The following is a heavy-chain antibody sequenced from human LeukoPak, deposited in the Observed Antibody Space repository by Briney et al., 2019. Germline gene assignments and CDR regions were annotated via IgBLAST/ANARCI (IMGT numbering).Heavy chain of an antibody. V-gene: IGHV4-39*01. Sequence: MASETLSLTCTVSGGSISTSSYYWGWIRQPPGKGLEWIGSIYYSGSTYYNPSLKSRVTISVDTSKNQFSLKLSSVTAADTAVYYCARLRSYYGVDAFDIWGQGTMVTVSS. D-gene: IGHD1-26*01. CDR2: IYYSGST. CDR1: GGSISTSSYY. J-gene: IGHJ3*02. CDR3: ARLRSYYGVDAFDI.